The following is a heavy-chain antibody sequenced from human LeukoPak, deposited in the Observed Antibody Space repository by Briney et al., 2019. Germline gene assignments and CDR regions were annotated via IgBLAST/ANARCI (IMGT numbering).Heavy chain of an antibody. CDR1: GGTFSSYA. J-gene: IGHJ6*02. V-gene: IGHV1-69*13. CDR2: IIPIFGTA. D-gene: IGHD5-18*01. CDR3: ASSGYSYGITGYYYYGMDV. Sequence: SVKVACKASGGTFSSYAISWVRQAPGQGLEWMGGIIPIFGTANYAQKFQGRVTITADESTSTAYMELSSLRSEDTAVYYCASSGYSYGITGYYYYGMDVWGQGTTVTVSS.